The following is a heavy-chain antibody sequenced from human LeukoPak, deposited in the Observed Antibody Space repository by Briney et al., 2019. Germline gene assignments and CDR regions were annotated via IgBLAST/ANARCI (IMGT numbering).Heavy chain of an antibody. Sequence: GGSLRLSCAASGFTFSSYAMSWVRQAPGKGLEWVSAISGSGGSTYYADSVKGRFTISRDNSKNTLYLQMNSLRAEDTAVYYCAKDRMIVVVITLFDYWGQGTLVTISS. CDR1: GFTFSSYA. J-gene: IGHJ4*02. D-gene: IGHD3-22*01. CDR2: ISGSGGST. V-gene: IGHV3-23*01. CDR3: AKDRMIVVVITLFDY.